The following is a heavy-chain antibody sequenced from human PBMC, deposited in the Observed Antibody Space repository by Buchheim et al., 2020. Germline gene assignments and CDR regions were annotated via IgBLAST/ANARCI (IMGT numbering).Heavy chain of an antibody. CDR1: GFPVSSNY. J-gene: IGHJ6*02. D-gene: IGHD3-3*01. Sequence: EVQLVESGGGLVQPGGSLRLSCAASGFPVSSNYMSWVRQAPGKGLEWVSVIYSGGSTYYADSVKGRFTLSRDNSKKTLYLQMNSLRAEDTAVYYCARDRHDFWRKSYGMDVWGQGTT. CDR3: ARDRHDFWRKSYGMDV. V-gene: IGHV3-66*01. CDR2: IYSGGST.